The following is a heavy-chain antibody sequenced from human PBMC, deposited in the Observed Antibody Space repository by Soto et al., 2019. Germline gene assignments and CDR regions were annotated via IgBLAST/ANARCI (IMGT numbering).Heavy chain of an antibody. CDR2: IYYSGST. J-gene: IGHJ5*02. CDR3: ARGRDFWSGLRMNWFDP. D-gene: IGHD3-3*01. Sequence: PSETLSLTCTVSGGSISSYYWSWIRQPPGKGLEWIGYIYYSGSTNYNPSLKSRVTISVDTSRNQFSLKLSSVTAADTAVYYCARGRDFWSGLRMNWFDPWGQGPLVTVSS. CDR1: GGSISSYY. V-gene: IGHV4-59*01.